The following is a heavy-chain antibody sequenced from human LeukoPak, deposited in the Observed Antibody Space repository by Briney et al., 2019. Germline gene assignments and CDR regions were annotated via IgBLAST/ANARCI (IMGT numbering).Heavy chain of an antibody. CDR2: VTHTGTT. CDR3: ARHRGYTYGDY. Sequence: KPSETLSFTCAVYGGSFSGYYWSWIRQSPVKGLEWIGEVTHTGTTNYNPSLKSRVTISVGTSKTQFSLKLNSVTAADTAVYFCARHRGYTYGDYWGQGTLVTVSS. J-gene: IGHJ4*02. V-gene: IGHV4-34*01. CDR1: GGSFSGYY. D-gene: IGHD5-18*01.